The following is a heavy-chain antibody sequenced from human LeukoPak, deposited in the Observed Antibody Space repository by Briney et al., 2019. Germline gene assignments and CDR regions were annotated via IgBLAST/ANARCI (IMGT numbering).Heavy chain of an antibody. CDR3: ARRPVAAAGTGRFDP. Sequence: SETLSLTCAVYGGSFSGYYWSWIRQPPGKGLEWIGETNHSGSTNYNPSPKSRVTISVDTSKNKFSLNLSSVTAAATAVYYCARRPVAAAGTGRFDPWGQGTLVTVSS. J-gene: IGHJ5*02. CDR1: GGSFSGYY. D-gene: IGHD6-13*01. CDR2: TNHSGST. V-gene: IGHV4-34*01.